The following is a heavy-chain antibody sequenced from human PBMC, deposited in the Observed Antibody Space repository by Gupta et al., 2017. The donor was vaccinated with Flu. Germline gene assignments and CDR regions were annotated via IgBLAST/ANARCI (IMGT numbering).Heavy chain of an antibody. V-gene: IGHV4-34*01. CDR3: ARGGLGIIMWYFDL. Sequence: QEQVQQWGAGLLKPSETLSLTCAVYDWSFSGFYWSWIRQSPGKGLAWIGEINHGGSANYNPSLKSRVTISLDTSKKQFSLKLTSVTAADTAVYYCARGGLGIIMWYFDLWGRGTPVTVSS. D-gene: IGHD3-16*01. CDR1: DWSFSGFY. J-gene: IGHJ2*01. CDR2: INHGGSA.